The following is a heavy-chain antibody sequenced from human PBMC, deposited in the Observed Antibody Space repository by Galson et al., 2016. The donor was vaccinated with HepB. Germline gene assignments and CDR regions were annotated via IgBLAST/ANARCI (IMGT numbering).Heavy chain of an antibody. V-gene: IGHV1-3*01. CDR3: ASGGNSGTAY. CDR2: INVGSGAT. Sequence: SVKVSCKASGYNFINHALHWVCQVSGQRLEWMGWINVGSGATTYSQNFQGRLTISRDTSTSTAHMDLRSLTSGDTALYYCASGGNSGTAYWGQGTQVTVSS. D-gene: IGHD4-23*01. J-gene: IGHJ4*02. CDR1: GYNFINHA.